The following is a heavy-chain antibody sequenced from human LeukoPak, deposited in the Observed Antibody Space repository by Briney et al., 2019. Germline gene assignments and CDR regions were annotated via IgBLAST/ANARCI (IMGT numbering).Heavy chain of an antibody. CDR3: ASGPYYDFWSGYYTGAFDI. CDR2: ISSSSSYI. Sequence: PGGSLRLSCAASGFTFSSYSMNWVRQAPGKGLEWVSSISSSSSYIYYADSVKGRFTISRDNAKNSLYLQMNSLRAEDTAVYYCASGPYYDFWSGYYTGAFDIWGQGTMVTVSS. CDR1: GFTFSSYS. D-gene: IGHD3-3*01. J-gene: IGHJ3*02. V-gene: IGHV3-21*01.